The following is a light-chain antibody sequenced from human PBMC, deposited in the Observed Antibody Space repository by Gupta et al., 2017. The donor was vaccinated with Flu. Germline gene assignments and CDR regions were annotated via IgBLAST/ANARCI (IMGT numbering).Light chain of an antibody. CDR2: SDV. V-gene: IGLV1-44*01. CDR1: SPNIVSNT. J-gene: IGLJ2*01. CDR3: AAWEDGLKGWI. Sequence: QFVLTQPPSASGTPGQRVTISYSGSSPNIVSNTVNWYQQLPGTAPRVLIYSDVLRPSGVPDRFSSSKSGTSASLAISGLQSDDEADYYCAAWEDGLKGWIFGGGTKLTVL.